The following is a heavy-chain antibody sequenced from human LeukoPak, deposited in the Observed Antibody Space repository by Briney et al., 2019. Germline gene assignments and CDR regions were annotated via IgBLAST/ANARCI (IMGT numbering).Heavy chain of an antibody. J-gene: IGHJ3*02. V-gene: IGHV3-53*01. CDR1: GFTVSSNY. CDR2: IYSGGST. Sequence: PGGSLRLSCAASGFTVSSNYMSWVRQAPGKGLEWVSVIYSGGSTYYAYSVKGRFTISRDNSKNTLYLQMNSLRAEDTAVYYCARKTTVTKGGAFDIWGQGTMVTVSS. CDR3: ARKTTVTKGGAFDI. D-gene: IGHD4-17*01.